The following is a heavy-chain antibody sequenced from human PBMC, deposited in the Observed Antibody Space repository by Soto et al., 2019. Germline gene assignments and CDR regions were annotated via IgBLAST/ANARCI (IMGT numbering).Heavy chain of an antibody. CDR3: AKRTTGWYFDL. Sequence: EVQLLESGGGLVQPGGSLRLSCAASGFTFTSYAMNWVRQAPGKGLEWVSVISGSGGSTYYAGSVKGRFTISRDNSKNTLYLQMNSLRVEDTAVYYCAKRTTGWYFDLWGRGTLVTVSS. J-gene: IGHJ2*01. CDR2: ISGSGGST. V-gene: IGHV3-23*01. CDR1: GFTFTSYA.